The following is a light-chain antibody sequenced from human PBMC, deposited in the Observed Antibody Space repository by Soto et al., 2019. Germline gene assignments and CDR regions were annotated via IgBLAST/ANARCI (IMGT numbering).Light chain of an antibody. CDR1: QTVSNF. J-gene: IGKJ4*01. Sequence: EIVLTQSPATLSLSPGEGATLSCRASQTVSNFLAWYQQKPGQAPRLLIYDASKRATGIPARFSGSGSGTDFTLTIRSIETEDFALYYCQQRYNWPLTFGGGTKVDIK. CDR3: QQRYNWPLT. V-gene: IGKV3-11*01. CDR2: DAS.